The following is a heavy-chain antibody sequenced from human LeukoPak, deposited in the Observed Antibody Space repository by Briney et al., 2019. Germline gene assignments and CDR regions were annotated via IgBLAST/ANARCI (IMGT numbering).Heavy chain of an antibody. Sequence: SETLSLTCAVYGGSFSGYYWSWIRQPPGKGLEWIGEINHSGSTNYNPSLKSRVTISVDTSKNQFSLKLSSVTAAGTAVYYCARGGRGRFDYWGQGTLVTVSS. J-gene: IGHJ4*02. CDR2: INHSGST. CDR1: GGSFSGYY. D-gene: IGHD2-15*01. V-gene: IGHV4-34*01. CDR3: ARGGRGRFDY.